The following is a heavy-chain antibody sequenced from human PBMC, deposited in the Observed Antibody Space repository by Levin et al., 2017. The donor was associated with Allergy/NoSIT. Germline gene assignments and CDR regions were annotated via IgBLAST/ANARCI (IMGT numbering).Heavy chain of an antibody. Sequence: ASVKVSCKASGYTFTSYGISWVRQAPGQGLEWMGWISAYNGNTNYAQKLQGRVTMTTDTSTSTAYMELRSLRSDDTAVYYCARDRPTYYYDSSGYYQDHDAFDIRGQGTMVTVSS. J-gene: IGHJ3*02. CDR1: GYTFTSYG. CDR3: ARDRPTYYYDSSGYYQDHDAFDI. CDR2: ISAYNGNT. D-gene: IGHD3-22*01. V-gene: IGHV1-18*01.